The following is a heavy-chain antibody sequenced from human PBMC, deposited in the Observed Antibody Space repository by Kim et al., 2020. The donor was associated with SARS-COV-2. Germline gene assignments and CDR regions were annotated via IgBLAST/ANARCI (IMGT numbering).Heavy chain of an antibody. CDR3: ARDYRHRLLFDY. Sequence: SETLSLTCAVYGGSFSGYYWSWIRQPPGKGLEWIGEINHSGSTNYNPSLKSRVTISVDTSKNQFSLKLSSVTAADTAVYYCARDYRHRLLFDYWGQGTLVTVSS. CDR2: INHSGST. D-gene: IGHD3-10*01. J-gene: IGHJ4*02. V-gene: IGHV4-34*01. CDR1: GGSFSGYY.